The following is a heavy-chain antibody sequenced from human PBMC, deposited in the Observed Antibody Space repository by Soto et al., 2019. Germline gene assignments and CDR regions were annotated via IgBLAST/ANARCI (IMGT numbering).Heavy chain of an antibody. CDR2: LYSDGTT. CDR1: GFSFRNNY. J-gene: IGHJ3*02. Sequence: EVQVVESGGGLMQPGDSLRISCAASGFSFRNNYISWVRQAPGKGLEWVSVLYSDGTTHSADSLKGRVTMSRDSSKYTFYLQMSGLRAEDTAMYYCAITVGARDGSDICGPVTMVTVSS. V-gene: IGHV3-53*01. CDR3: AITVGARDGSDI. D-gene: IGHD1-26*01.